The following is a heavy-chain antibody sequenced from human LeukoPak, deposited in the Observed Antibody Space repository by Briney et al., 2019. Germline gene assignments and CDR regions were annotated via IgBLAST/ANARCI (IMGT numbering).Heavy chain of an antibody. CDR3: AKGQTWASVYFDS. V-gene: IGHV3-23*01. Sequence: GGSLRLSCVASGFSFSHYAMSWVRQAPGKGLEWVSAISKSGGSTFYADSVKGRFTISRDNSKTTVFLQMNSLRDDDTAVYYCAKGQTWASVYFDSWGQGTLVTVSS. D-gene: IGHD7-27*01. J-gene: IGHJ4*02. CDR1: GFSFSHYA. CDR2: ISKSGGST.